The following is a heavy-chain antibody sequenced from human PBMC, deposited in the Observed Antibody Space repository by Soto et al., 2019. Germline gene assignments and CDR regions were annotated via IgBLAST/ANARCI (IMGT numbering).Heavy chain of an antibody. V-gene: IGHV1-3*05. CDR3: ARGESVVGDY. CDR2: SNAGNGNT. J-gene: IGHJ4*02. CDR1: GYTFTSYA. Sequence: QVQLVQSGAEEKKPGASVKVSCKASGYTFTSYAMHWVRQAPGQRLEWMGWSNAGNGNTKCSQKFQDRVTITRDTSASTAYMELSSLRSEDRAVYYCARGESVVGDYWGRGTLVTVSS. D-gene: IGHD2-15*01.